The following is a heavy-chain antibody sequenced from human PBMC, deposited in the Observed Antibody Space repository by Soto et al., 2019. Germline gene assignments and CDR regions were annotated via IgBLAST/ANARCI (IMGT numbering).Heavy chain of an antibody. D-gene: IGHD2-21*02. J-gene: IGHJ4*01. CDR2: VYPSTSQT. CDR1: GYKFSTYW. V-gene: IGHV5-51*01. Sequence: PGESLKISCKASGYKFSTYWIAWVRQMPGKGLEFMGIVYPSTSQTTYGPSFQGQVTISADKSINTAYLEWGGLKASDTAMYYCARLSTVLTVRTASDLWGQGTLVTVS. CDR3: ARLSTVLTVRTASDL.